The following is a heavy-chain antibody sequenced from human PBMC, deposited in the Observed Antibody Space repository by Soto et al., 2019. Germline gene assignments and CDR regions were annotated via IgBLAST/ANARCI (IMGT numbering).Heavy chain of an antibody. CDR3: ARDQGGSFLAFYFDS. Sequence: QVQLVQSGAEGKKPGASVRLSCKASGYTFTSHIMHWVRQAPGQRLEWMGWTNAGNGDTKYSQKFEDRVTITTDTSASIVYMELGSLRSEDTALYYCARDQGGSFLAFYFDSWGHGTLVTVSS. CDR2: TNAGNGDT. CDR1: GYTFTSHI. D-gene: IGHD1-26*01. J-gene: IGHJ4*01. V-gene: IGHV1-3*01.